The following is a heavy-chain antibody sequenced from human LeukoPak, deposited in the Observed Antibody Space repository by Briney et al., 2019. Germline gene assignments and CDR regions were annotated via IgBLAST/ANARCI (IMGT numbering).Heavy chain of an antibody. J-gene: IGHJ4*02. Sequence: PSGGSLRLSCAASGFTFSSYGMLWVRQAPGKGLEWVAVISYDGSDKYYADSVKGRFTISRDNSKNTLYLQMNSLRAEDTAVYYCARDKVAVAGPFDYWGQGTLVTVSS. D-gene: IGHD6-19*01. CDR2: ISYDGSDK. V-gene: IGHV3-30*03. CDR1: GFTFSSYG. CDR3: ARDKVAVAGPFDY.